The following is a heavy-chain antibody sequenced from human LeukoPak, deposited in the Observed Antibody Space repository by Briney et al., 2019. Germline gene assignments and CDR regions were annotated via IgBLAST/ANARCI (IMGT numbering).Heavy chain of an antibody. CDR1: GGSLSSYY. CDR2: IYYTGST. CDR3: ARGLNRNDYGDYGY. D-gene: IGHD4-17*01. J-gene: IGHJ4*02. Sequence: SETLSLTCTVSGGSLSSYYWTWIRQPPGKGLEWIGYIYYTGSTSYNPSLKSRVTISVQTSKNQFPLKLSSVTAADTAVYYCARGLNRNDYGDYGYWGQGTLVTVSS. V-gene: IGHV4-59*01.